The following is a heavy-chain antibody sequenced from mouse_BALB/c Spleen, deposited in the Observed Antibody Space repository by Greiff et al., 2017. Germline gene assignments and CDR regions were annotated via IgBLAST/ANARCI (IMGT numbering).Heavy chain of an antibody. CDR3: ARAYFDY. CDR1: GYSITSDYA. V-gene: IGHV3-2*02. CDR2: ISYSGST. J-gene: IGHJ2*01. Sequence: EVKVEESGPGLVKPSQSLSLTCTVTGYSITSDYAWNWIRQFPGNKLEWMGYISYSGSTSYNPSLKSRISITRDTSKNQFFLQLNSVTTEDTATYYCARAYFDYWGQGTTLTVSS.